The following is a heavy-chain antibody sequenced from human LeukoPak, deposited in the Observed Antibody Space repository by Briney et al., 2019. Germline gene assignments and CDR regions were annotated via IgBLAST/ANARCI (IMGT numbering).Heavy chain of an antibody. D-gene: IGHD3-10*01. CDR1: GFDFSGFS. CDR2: IYYSGST. Sequence: GSLRLSCVVSGFDFSGFSMSWVRQPPGKGLEWIGSIYYSGSTYYTLPLKSRVTISLDTSKKQFSLKLRSVTAADTAIYYCARERNSRISLVQYYYYMDVWGKGTTVTVSS. J-gene: IGHJ6*03. V-gene: IGHV4-38-2*02. CDR3: ARERNSRISLVQYYYYMDV.